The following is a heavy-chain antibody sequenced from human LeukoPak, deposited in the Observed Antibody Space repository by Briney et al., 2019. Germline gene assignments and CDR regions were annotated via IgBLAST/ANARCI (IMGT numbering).Heavy chain of an antibody. CDR3: ARGAVRGGTNFDY. D-gene: IGHD3-10*01. Sequence: SQTLSLTCAISGDSVSRSPAVWNWIRQSPSRGLEWLGRAYYRSKWFIDYALSVKGRITITPDTSKNQFSLQLNSVTAEDTAVYYCARGAVRGGTNFDYWGQGTLVTVSS. CDR1: GDSVSRSPAV. CDR2: AYYRSKWFI. J-gene: IGHJ4*02. V-gene: IGHV6-1*01.